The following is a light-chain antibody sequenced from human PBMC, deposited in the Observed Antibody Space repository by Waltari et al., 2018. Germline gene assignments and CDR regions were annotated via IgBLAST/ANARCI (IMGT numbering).Light chain of an antibody. CDR2: AAS. CDR1: QSIGTY. CDR3: QQGANWPPLT. V-gene: IGKV3-11*01. J-gene: IGKJ4*02. Sequence: EIVLTQPPATLSWSPGERITLSCRASQSIGTYLAGYQQKPGQPPSPLLYAASNRASDIAPRFRGSGSGTDLTLTISSLEPEDFAFYYCQQGANWPPLTFGGGTKVEIK.